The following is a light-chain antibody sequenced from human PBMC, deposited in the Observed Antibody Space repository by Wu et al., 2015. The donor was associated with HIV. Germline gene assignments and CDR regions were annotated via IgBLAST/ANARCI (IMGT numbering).Light chain of an antibody. V-gene: IGKV1-39*01. CDR1: QNIDKY. J-gene: IGKJ4*01. CDR3: QQSYSMPAT. CDR2: PVS. Sequence: DIQMTQSPSSLSASVGDRVTITCRASQNIDKYLNWYQQKPGKAPKLLIYPVSSLQSGVPSRFSDSGSGTDFTLTISSLQPEDFATCYCQQSYSMPATFGGGTKVEIK.